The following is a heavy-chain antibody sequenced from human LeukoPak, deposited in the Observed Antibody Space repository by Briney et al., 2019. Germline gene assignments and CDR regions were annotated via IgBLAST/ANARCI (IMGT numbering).Heavy chain of an antibody. CDR1: GFTFSNYW. V-gene: IGHV3-74*01. CDR2: VDYDGSST. J-gene: IGHJ4*02. D-gene: IGHD6-25*01. CDR3: ARGGAAATFDC. Sequence: GESLKISCAASGFTFSNYWMNWVRQAPGKGLVWVSRVDYDGSSTVYADSVKGRLTISRDNARNTLYLQMNSLRAEDTAVYYCARGGAAATFDCWGQGTLVTVSS.